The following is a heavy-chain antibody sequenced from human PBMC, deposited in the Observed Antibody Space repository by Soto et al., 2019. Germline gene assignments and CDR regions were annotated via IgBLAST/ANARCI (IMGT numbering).Heavy chain of an antibody. CDR2: ISGSGGST. Sequence: GGSLRLSCAASGFTFSSYAMSWVRQAPGKGLEWVSAISGSGGSTYYADSVKGRFTISRDNSKNTLYLQMNSLRAEDTAVYYCAKVNTAMALYYYGMDVWGQGTTVTVSS. CDR1: GFTFSSYA. V-gene: IGHV3-23*01. J-gene: IGHJ6*02. CDR3: AKVNTAMALYYYGMDV. D-gene: IGHD5-18*01.